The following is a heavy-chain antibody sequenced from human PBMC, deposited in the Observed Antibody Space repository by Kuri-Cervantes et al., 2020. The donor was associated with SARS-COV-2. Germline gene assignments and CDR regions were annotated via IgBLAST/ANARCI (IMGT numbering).Heavy chain of an antibody. V-gene: IGHV4-39*01. J-gene: IGHJ4*02. CDR2: IYYSGST. Sequence: GSLRLSCAVYGGSFSSYYWGWIRQPPGKGLEWIGSIYYSGSTYYNPSLKSRVTISVDTSKNQFSLKLSSVTAADTAVYYCARLMVVIAIPDSPYYFDYWGQGTLVTVSS. CDR3: ARLMVVIAIPDSPYYFDY. D-gene: IGHD2-21*01. CDR1: GGSFSSYY.